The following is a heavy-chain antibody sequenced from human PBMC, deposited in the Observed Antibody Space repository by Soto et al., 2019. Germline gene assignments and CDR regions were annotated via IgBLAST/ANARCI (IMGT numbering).Heavy chain of an antibody. CDR3: ARVSDYDSSGYYYHYFDY. D-gene: IGHD3-22*01. J-gene: IGHJ4*02. V-gene: IGHV4-59*01. CDR2: IYYSGST. CDR1: GGSISSYY. Sequence: SLTCTVSGGSISSYYWSWIRQPPGKELEWIGHIYYSGSTNYNPSLKSRVTISVDTSKNQFSLKLSSVTAADTAVYYCARVSDYDSSGYYYHYFDYWGQGTLVTVSS.